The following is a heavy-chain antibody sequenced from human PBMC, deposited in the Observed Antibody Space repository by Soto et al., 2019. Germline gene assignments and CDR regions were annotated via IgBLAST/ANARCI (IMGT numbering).Heavy chain of an antibody. CDR2: IKQDGSEK. Sequence: GGSLRLSCAASGFTFSSYWMSWVRQAPGKGLEWVANIKQDGSEKYYVDSVKGRFTISRDNAKNSLYLQMNSLRAEDTAVYYCARDRERIAAAGTCLFCPYYYYYGMDVWGQGTTVTVSS. J-gene: IGHJ6*02. V-gene: IGHV3-7*05. D-gene: IGHD6-13*01. CDR3: ARDRERIAAAGTCLFCPYYYYYGMDV. CDR1: GFTFSSYW.